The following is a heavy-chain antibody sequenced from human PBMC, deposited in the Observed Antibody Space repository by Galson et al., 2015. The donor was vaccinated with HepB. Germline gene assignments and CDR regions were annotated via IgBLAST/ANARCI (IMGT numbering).Heavy chain of an antibody. Sequence: SLRLSCAASGFTFSSYAMHWVRQAPGKGLEWVAVISYDGSNKYYADSVKGRFTISRDNSKNTLYLQMNSLRAEDTAVYYCARGNRAGGYNFFDYWGQVTLVTVSS. CDR2: ISYDGSNK. V-gene: IGHV3-30-3*01. CDR1: GFTFSSYA. D-gene: IGHD5-12*01. CDR3: ARGNRAGGYNFFDY. J-gene: IGHJ4*02.